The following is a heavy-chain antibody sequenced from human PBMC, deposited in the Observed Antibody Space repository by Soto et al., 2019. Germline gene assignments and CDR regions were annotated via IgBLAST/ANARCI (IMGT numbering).Heavy chain of an antibody. Sequence: PGGSPRLSCAASGFTFSSYAMSWVRQAPGKGLEWVSAISGSGGSTYYADSVKGRFTISRDNSKNTLYLQMNSLRAEDTAVYYCANMMEWPYPPLDYWGQGTLVTVSS. J-gene: IGHJ4*02. CDR1: GFTFSSYA. CDR3: ANMMEWPYPPLDY. CDR2: ISGSGGST. V-gene: IGHV3-23*01. D-gene: IGHD3-3*01.